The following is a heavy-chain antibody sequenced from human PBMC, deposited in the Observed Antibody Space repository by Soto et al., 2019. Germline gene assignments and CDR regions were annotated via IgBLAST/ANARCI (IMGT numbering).Heavy chain of an antibody. D-gene: IGHD2-21*02. V-gene: IGHV3-23*01. CDR2: IGASGDIT. CDR3: PKEDVTDRGDDYCDY. Sequence: GGSLRLSCAASGFSFTNFAMSWVRQAPGKGLEWVAGIGASGDITWYADSVKGRLSISRDNSKNTLYLQLNSLRFEDTAVYYCPKEDVTDRGDDYCDYWRPGSLCIVSS. CDR1: GFSFTNFA. J-gene: IGHJ4*02.